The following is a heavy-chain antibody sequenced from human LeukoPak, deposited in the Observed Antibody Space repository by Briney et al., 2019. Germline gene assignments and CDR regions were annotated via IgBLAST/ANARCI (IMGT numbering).Heavy chain of an antibody. CDR1: GGSITSNSYY. D-gene: IGHD2-15*01. Sequence: SETLSLTCTVSGGSITSNSYYWGWIRQPPGKGLEWIGSITYSGSTYYNPSLKRRVTISIDTSKNQFSLKLSSVTAADTAVYYCARMRMVAYYFDYWGQGTLVTVSS. V-gene: IGHV4-39*07. CDR2: ITYSGST. CDR3: ARMRMVAYYFDY. J-gene: IGHJ4*02.